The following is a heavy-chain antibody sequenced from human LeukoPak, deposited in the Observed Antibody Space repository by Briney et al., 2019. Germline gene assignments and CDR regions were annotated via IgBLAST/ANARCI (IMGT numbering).Heavy chain of an antibody. CDR2: ISSSSNYI. CDR3: ARGLESLDY. D-gene: IGHD5-24*01. V-gene: IGHV3-21*01. J-gene: IGHJ4*02. Sequence: GGSLRLSCAASGFTFSTYGMHWVRQAPGKGLEWVSSISSSSNYIYYADSVKGRFTISRDNAKNSLFLQMSSLRAEDTAVYYCARGLESLDYWGQGTLVTVSS. CDR1: GFTFSTYG.